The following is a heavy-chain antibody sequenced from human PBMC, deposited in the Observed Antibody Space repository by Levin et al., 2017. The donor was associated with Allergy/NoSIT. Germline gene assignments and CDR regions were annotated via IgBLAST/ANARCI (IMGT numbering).Heavy chain of an antibody. D-gene: IGHD3-22*01. J-gene: IGHJ6*02. CDR1: GFTFSSYA. V-gene: IGHV3-30-3*01. Sequence: GGSLRLSCAASGFTFSSYAMHWVRQAPGKGLEWVAVISYDGSNKYYADSVKGRFTISRDNSKNTLYLQMNSLRAEDTAVYYCARDPAITMIVVVAYYGMDVWGQGTTVTVSS. CDR2: ISYDGSNK. CDR3: ARDPAITMIVVVAYYGMDV.